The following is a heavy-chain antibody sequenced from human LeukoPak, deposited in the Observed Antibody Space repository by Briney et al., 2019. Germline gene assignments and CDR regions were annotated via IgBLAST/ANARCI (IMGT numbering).Heavy chain of an antibody. J-gene: IGHJ5*02. CDR3: ARALNSFDKLDP. Sequence: GGSLRLSCAASGFTFSSYAMSWVRQAPGKGLEWVSAISGSRGSTYYADSVKGRFTISRDKPTNTVYLQMNSLTAEDTAVYYCARALNSFDKLDPWGQGTLVTVSS. CDR1: GFTFSSYA. D-gene: IGHD3-9*01. CDR2: ISGSRGST. V-gene: IGHV3-23*01.